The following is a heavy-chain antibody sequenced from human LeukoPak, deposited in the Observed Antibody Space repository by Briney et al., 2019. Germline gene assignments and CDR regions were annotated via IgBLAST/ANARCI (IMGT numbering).Heavy chain of an antibody. V-gene: IGHV3-30*03. CDR2: ISYDGSNK. CDR3: ARDFSTMVRGVIMYFDY. J-gene: IGHJ4*02. D-gene: IGHD3-10*01. Sequence: SGGSLRLSCAASGFIFSDYYMSWIRQAPGKGLEWVAVISYDGSNKYYADSVKGRFTISRDNSKNTLYLQMNSLRAEDTAVYYCARDFSTMVRGVIMYFDYWGQGTLVTVSS. CDR1: GFIFSDYY.